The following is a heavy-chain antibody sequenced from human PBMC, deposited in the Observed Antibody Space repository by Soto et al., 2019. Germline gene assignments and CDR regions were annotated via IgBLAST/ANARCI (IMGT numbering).Heavy chain of an antibody. CDR2: IIPIFGTA. Sequence: SVKVSCKASGGTFSSYAISWVRQAPGQGLEWMGGIIPIFGTANYAQKFQGRVTITADKSTSTAYMELSSLRSEDTAVYYCAKAPGYYDRYYFDYWGQGTLVTVSS. CDR3: AKAPGYYDRYYFDY. V-gene: IGHV1-69*06. D-gene: IGHD3-22*01. J-gene: IGHJ4*02. CDR1: GGTFSSYA.